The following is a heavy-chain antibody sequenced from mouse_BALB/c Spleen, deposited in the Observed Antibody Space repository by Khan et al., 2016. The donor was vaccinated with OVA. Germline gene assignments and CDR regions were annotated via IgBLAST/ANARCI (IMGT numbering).Heavy chain of an antibody. CDR1: GFTFSTYG. Sequence: EVELVESGGDLVKPGGSLKLSCAASGFTFSTYGMSWVRQTPDKRLEWVAAISSGGSYTYYPDSVKGRFTISRDNAKNTLNLQMSSLKSKDTAMYYCTRLAYYYNSEGFAYWGQGTLVTVSA. D-gene: IGHD1-1*01. J-gene: IGHJ3*01. V-gene: IGHV5-6*01. CDR2: ISSGGSYT. CDR3: TRLAYYYNSEGFAY.